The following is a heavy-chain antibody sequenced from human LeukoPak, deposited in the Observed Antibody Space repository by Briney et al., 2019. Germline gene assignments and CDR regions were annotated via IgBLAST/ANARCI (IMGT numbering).Heavy chain of an antibody. CDR3: ARGARYDFWSGRVYYFDY. Sequence: ASVKVSCKASGYTFTSYYMHWVRQAPGQGLEWMGIINPSGGSTSYAQKFQGRVTMTRDTSTSTVYMELSSPRSEDTAVYYCARGARYDFWSGRVYYFDYWGQGTLVTVSS. CDR1: GYTFTSYY. V-gene: IGHV1-46*01. CDR2: INPSGGST. J-gene: IGHJ4*02. D-gene: IGHD3-3*01.